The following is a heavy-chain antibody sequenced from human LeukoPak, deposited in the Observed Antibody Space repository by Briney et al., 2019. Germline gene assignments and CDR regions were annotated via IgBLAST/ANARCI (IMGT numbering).Heavy chain of an antibody. V-gene: IGHV4-4*07. CDR3: ARGGSYDILTGYPKPYNWFDP. CDR2: IYTSGST. Sequence: SETLSLTCTVSGGSISSYYWSWIRQPAVKGLEWIGRIYTSGSTNYNPSLKSRVTMSVDTSKIQFSLKLSSVTAADTAVYYCARGGSYDILTGYPKPYNWFDPWGQGTLVTVSS. D-gene: IGHD3-9*01. CDR1: GGSISSYY. J-gene: IGHJ5*02.